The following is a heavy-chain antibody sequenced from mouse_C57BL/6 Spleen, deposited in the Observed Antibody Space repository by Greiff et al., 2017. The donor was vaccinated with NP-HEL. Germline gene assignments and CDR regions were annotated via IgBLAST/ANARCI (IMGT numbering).Heavy chain of an antibody. V-gene: IGHV3-6*01. CDR3: ARGSYYGPHWYFDV. J-gene: IGHJ1*03. CDR1: GYSFTSGYY. Sequence: EVKLMESGPGLVKPSQSLSLSCSVTGYSFTSGYYWNWIRQFPGNKLEWMGYLSYDGSNNYNPSLKNRISITRDTSKNQFFLKLNSVTTEDTAAYYGARGSYYGPHWYFDVWGTGTTVTVSS. CDR2: LSYDGSN. D-gene: IGHD1-1*01.